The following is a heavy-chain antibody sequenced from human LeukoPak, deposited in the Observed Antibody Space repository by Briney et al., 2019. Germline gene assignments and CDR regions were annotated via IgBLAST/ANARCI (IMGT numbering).Heavy chain of an antibody. J-gene: IGHJ6*02. CDR1: GGTFSSYA. Sequence: SVKVSCKASGGTFSSYAISWVRQAPGQGLEWMGGIIPIFGTANYAQKFQGRVTITADESTSTAYMELSSLRSEDTAVYYCARVENWDTTNYYYGMDVWGQGTSVTVSS. CDR2: IIPIFGTA. D-gene: IGHD1/OR15-1a*01. V-gene: IGHV1-69*13. CDR3: ARVENWDTTNYYYGMDV.